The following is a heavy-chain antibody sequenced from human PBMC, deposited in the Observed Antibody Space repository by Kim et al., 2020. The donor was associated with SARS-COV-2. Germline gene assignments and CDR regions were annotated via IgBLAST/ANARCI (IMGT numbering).Heavy chain of an antibody. J-gene: IGHJ6*04. Sequence: YYADSGKGRFTTSRDNAKNSLYLQMNSLRAGDPAVYYCARDPDYGDELDVWGKGTTVTVSS. V-gene: IGHV3-11*01. CDR3: ARDPDYGDELDV. D-gene: IGHD4-17*01.